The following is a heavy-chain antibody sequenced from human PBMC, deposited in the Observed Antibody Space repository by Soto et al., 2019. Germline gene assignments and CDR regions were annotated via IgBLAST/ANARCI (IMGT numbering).Heavy chain of an antibody. Sequence: GGSLRLSCAATGLIIGTNGMDWVRQAPGKGLEWVSSIYHTGDTNYADSLKGRFTISRDNSKNTLYLQMNSLRVEDTALYYCAGHGGFSYLGQGTLVTVSS. CDR3: AGHGGFSY. V-gene: IGHV3-23*01. J-gene: IGHJ4*02. CDR1: GLIIGTNG. D-gene: IGHD4-17*01. CDR2: IYHTGDT.